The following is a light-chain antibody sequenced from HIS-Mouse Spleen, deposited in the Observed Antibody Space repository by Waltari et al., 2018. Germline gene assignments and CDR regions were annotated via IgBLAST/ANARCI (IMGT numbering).Light chain of an antibody. CDR3: QSYDSSVWV. CDR2: EDN. Sequence: FMLTQPHSVSESPGKTVTISFTRSSGSISSNYLQWYQQRPGSAPTTVIYEDNQSPSGVPDRFSGSIDSSSNSASLTISGLKTEDEADYYCQSYDSSVWVFGGGTKLTVL. V-gene: IGLV6-57*04. J-gene: IGLJ3*02. CDR1: SGSISSNY.